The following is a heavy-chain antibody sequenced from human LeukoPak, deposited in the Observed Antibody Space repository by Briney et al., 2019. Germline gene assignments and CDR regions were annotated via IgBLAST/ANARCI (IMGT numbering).Heavy chain of an antibody. V-gene: IGHV4-39*01. CDR2: FYYSGST. J-gene: IGHJ5*02. CDR3: ARLGIQLWYTES. CDR1: GGSISSSSSY. D-gene: IGHD5-18*01. Sequence: SETPSLSCTVSGGSISSSSSYWGWIRQPPGKGLEWIGSFYYSGSTYYNPSLKSRVSISVVTSKKQSSLKLSALTAADTAVYYCARLGIQLWYTESWGQGTLVTVSS.